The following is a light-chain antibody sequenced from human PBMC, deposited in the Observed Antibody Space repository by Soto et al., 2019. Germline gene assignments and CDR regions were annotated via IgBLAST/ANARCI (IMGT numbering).Light chain of an antibody. CDR1: QSVRSSQ. CDR3: QQYENSSPYT. Sequence: EIVLTQSPGTLSLSPGERATLSCRASQSVRSSQLAWYQHKPGQAPRLLIFSASNRATGIPDRFSGSGSGTDFTLTISRLEPEDFAVYYCQQYENSSPYTFGQGTKLEIK. J-gene: IGKJ2*01. V-gene: IGKV3-20*01. CDR2: SAS.